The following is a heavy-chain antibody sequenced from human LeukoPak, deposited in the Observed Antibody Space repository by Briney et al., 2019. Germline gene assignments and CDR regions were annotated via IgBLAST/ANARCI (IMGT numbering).Heavy chain of an antibody. D-gene: IGHD2-15*01. CDR1: GGSISSYY. CDR3: ARGAPYCSGGSCHQSFDY. CDR2: IYYSGST. J-gene: IGHJ4*02. Sequence: SETLSLTCTVSGGSISSYYWSWIRQPPGKGLEWIGYIYYSGSTNYNPSLKSRVTISVDTSKNQFSLKLSSVTAADTAVYYCARGAPYCSGGSCHQSFDYWGQGTLDTVSS. V-gene: IGHV4-59*01.